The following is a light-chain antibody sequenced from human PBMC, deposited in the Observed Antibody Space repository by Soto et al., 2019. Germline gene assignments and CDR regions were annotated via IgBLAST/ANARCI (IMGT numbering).Light chain of an antibody. J-gene: IGKJ1*01. V-gene: IGKV3-20*01. Sequence: DIVLTQSPGTLSLSPGERATLSCRASQTVSSTSLAWYQQKPGQAPRLLIFGASTRAAGFPDRFSGSGSGTDFTLTISRLEPEDFAVYYFQQYGSSPRTFGQGTKVEIK. CDR1: QTVSSTS. CDR3: QQYGSSPRT. CDR2: GAS.